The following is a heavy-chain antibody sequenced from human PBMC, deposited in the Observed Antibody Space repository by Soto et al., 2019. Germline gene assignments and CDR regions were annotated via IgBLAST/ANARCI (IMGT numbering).Heavy chain of an antibody. Sequence: QVQLQESGPGLVKPSQTLSLTCTVSGGSISSGGYYWSWIRQHPGKGLEWIGYIYYTGSTYYNPSLTSRVTIAGDTTKNQFSLKLSSVTAADTAVYYCAGIYSGSPGGTLRYWGQGTLVTVSS. D-gene: IGHD1-26*01. CDR1: GGSISSGGYY. CDR2: IYYTGST. V-gene: IGHV4-31*03. J-gene: IGHJ4*02. CDR3: AGIYSGSPGGTLRY.